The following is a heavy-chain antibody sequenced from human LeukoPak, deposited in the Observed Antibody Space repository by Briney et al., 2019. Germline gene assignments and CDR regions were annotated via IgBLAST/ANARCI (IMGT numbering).Heavy chain of an antibody. V-gene: IGHV3-30*04. J-gene: IGHJ6*03. CDR1: GFTFSSYV. Sequence: PGGSLRLSCAASGFTFSSYVMHWVRQAPGKGLEWVAIISYDGSNEYYADSVKGRFTISRDNAKNSLYLQMNSLRAEDTALYYCARGIADYYYYYYMDVWGKGTTVTVSS. D-gene: IGHD6-13*01. CDR3: ARGIADYYYYYYMDV. CDR2: ISYDGSNE.